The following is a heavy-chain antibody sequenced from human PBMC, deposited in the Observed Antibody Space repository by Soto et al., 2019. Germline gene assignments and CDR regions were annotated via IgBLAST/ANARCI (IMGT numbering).Heavy chain of an antibody. CDR2: MNPGSGKT. CDR1: GYTFINFD. V-gene: IGHV1-8*02. Sequence: ASVKVSCKASGYTFINFDISWVRQATGQGLEWMGWMNPGSGKTGYANKFQGRVTMTRDASTSTAHLELSSLTSEDTAVYYCARMASAGTLNWFDPWSQGILVTVSS. D-gene: IGHD6-13*01. CDR3: ARMASAGTLNWFDP. J-gene: IGHJ5*02.